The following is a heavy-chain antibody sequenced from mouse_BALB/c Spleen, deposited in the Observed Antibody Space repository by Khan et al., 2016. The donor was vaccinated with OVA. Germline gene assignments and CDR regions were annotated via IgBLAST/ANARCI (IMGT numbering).Heavy chain of an antibody. J-gene: IGHJ3*01. CDR3: ARGGYSPWFAY. D-gene: IGHD2-3*01. Sequence: EVQLQQSGAELVRPGALVKLSCKASGFNIKDYYMHWVKQRPEQGLVWIGRIDPENGDTIYDPKFQGKASITSDTCSNTAYLQLSSLTSEDTAVYYCARGGYSPWFAYWGQGTLVTVSA. CDR2: IDPENGDT. CDR1: GFNIKDYY. V-gene: IGHV14-1*02.